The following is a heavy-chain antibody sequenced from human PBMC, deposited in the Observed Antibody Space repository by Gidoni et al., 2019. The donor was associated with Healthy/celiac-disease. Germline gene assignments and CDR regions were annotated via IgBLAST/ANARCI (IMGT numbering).Heavy chain of an antibody. D-gene: IGHD3-22*01. V-gene: IGHV1-2*02. J-gene: IGHJ4*02. CDR1: GYTLTGSS. CDR2: INPNSGGT. CDR3: ARDIVYPIHQAQKNYYDSSGYYNSYGDYFDY. Sequence: QVQLVQSGAEVTKPGASLKVSCKASGYTLTGSSMHWVRQAPGQGLVWMGWINPNSGGTNYAQKFQGRVTMTMDTSISTAYMELSRLRSDDTAVYYCARDIVYPIHQAQKNYYDSSGYYNSYGDYFDYWGQGTLVTVSS.